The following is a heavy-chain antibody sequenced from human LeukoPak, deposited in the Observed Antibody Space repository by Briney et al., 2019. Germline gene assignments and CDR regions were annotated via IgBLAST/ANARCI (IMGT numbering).Heavy chain of an antibody. D-gene: IGHD5-18*01. CDR3: ARVRYGYSTTWEPARDYFDN. CDR1: GYTFIDYY. V-gene: IGHV1-2*02. Sequence: ASVKVSCKASGYTFIDYYIHWVRQAPGQGLEWMGWNNPNSGATDYARKFQDRVTMTRDTSTNTAYMELSGLRSDDTAVYYCARVRYGYSTTWEPARDYFDNWGQGTLVTVSS. CDR2: NNPNSGAT. J-gene: IGHJ4*02.